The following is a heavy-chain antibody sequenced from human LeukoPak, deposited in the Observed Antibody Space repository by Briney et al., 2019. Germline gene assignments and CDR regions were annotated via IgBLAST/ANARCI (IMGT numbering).Heavy chain of an antibody. D-gene: IGHD5-18*01. J-gene: IGHJ6*03. CDR3: AREDTAMAYYYYYMDV. Sequence: GASVKVSCKASGGTFSSYAISWVRQAPGQGLEWMGRIIPIFGTANYAQKFQGRVTITTDESTSTAYMELSSLRSEDPAVYYCAREDTAMAYYYYYMDVWGQGTTVTVSS. CDR1: GGTFSSYA. V-gene: IGHV1-69*05. CDR2: IIPIFGTA.